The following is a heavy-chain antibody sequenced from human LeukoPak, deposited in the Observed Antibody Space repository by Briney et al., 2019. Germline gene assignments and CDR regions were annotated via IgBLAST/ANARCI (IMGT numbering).Heavy chain of an antibody. CDR1: GFTFSSYG. V-gene: IGHV3-30*02. Sequence: GGSLRLSCAASGFTFSSYGMHWVRQAPGKGLEWVAVIWYGGSNKYYADSVKGRFTISRDNSKNTLYLQMNSLRAEDTAVYYCAKGAVSGGLDYWGQGTLVTVSS. CDR3: AKGAVSGGLDY. J-gene: IGHJ4*02. D-gene: IGHD3-16*01. CDR2: IWYGGSNK.